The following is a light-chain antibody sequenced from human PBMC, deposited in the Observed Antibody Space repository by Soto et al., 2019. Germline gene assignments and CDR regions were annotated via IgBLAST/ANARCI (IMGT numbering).Light chain of an antibody. Sequence: EIVLTQSPATLSLSPGERATLSCRASRSVTTFLAWYQQKPVQAPRLLLYDASKRATGVPTRFSGSGSGTDFILTITSLEPEDFAVYYCQQRTNWPLTFGGGTKVERK. CDR1: RSVTTF. V-gene: IGKV3-11*01. CDR3: QQRTNWPLT. CDR2: DAS. J-gene: IGKJ4*01.